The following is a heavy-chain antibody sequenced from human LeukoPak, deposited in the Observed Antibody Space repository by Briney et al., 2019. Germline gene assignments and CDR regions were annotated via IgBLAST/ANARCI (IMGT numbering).Heavy chain of an antibody. CDR1: GYTFTFYY. CDR3: ARKTVNRFDP. J-gene: IGHJ5*02. V-gene: IGHV1-46*01. CDR2: INPSGGGT. Sequence: ASLNVSCKACGYTFTFYYIHWVRQAPCQGLDWMGIINPSGGGTRYAQKLQGRVTMTRDTSTSTFYMELSSLRSEDTAVYYCARKTVNRFDPWGEGTLVTVSS.